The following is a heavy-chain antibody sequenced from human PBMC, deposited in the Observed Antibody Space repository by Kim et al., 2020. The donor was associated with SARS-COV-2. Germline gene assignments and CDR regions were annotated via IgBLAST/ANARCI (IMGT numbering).Heavy chain of an antibody. V-gene: IGHV5-51*01. D-gene: IGHD3-3*02. CDR3: ARRTHIWSGQANAIDI. CDR2: IYPGDSDT. CDR1: GYSFTSYW. Sequence: GESLKISCKGSGYSFTSYWIGWVRQMPGKGLEWMGIIYPGDSDTRYSPSFQGQVTISADKSISTAYLQWSSLKASDTAMYYCARRTHIWSGQANAIDIWGQGTMVTVSS. J-gene: IGHJ3*02.